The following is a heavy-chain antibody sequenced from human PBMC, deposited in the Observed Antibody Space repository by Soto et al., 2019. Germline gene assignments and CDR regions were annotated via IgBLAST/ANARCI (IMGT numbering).Heavy chain of an antibody. D-gene: IGHD1-1*01. CDR3: AKEFGWELQLSHPYYNSGMDV. CDR1: GFTFRSYG. CDR2: MSFDGSNK. J-gene: IGHJ6*02. Sequence: PVGSLRLSCAASGFTFRSYGMHWVRQAPGTGLEWVALMSFDGSNKYYADSVRGRFTISSDNSKSTLYLQMGILRPEDTAVYYCAKEFGWELQLSHPYYNSGMDVWGQGTTVTVSS. V-gene: IGHV3-30*18.